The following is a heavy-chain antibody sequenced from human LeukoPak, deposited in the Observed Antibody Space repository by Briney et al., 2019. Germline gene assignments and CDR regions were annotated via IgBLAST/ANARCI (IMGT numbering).Heavy chain of an antibody. CDR2: ISSSSSYI. D-gene: IGHD3-10*01. J-gene: IGHJ4*02. CDR1: GFTFSSLS. CDR3: ARDYYGSGSQIDY. V-gene: IGHV3-21*01. Sequence: PGGSLRLFCAASGFTFSSLSMNWVRQAPGKGLEWVSSISSSSSYIYYADSVKGRFTITRDNAKNSLYLQMNSLRAEDTAVYYCARDYYGSGSQIDYWGQGTLVTVSS.